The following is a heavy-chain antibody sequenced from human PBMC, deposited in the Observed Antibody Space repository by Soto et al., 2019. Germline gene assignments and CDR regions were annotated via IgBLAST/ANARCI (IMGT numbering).Heavy chain of an antibody. CDR3: AGCPPYYYYGMDV. CDR1: GGTFSSYA. D-gene: IGHD2-8*01. CDR2: IIPIFGTA. V-gene: IGHV1-69*13. J-gene: IGHJ6*02. Sequence: SVKVSCKASGGTFSSYAISWVRQAPGQGLEWMGGIIPIFGTANYAQKFQGRVTITADESTSTAYMELSSLRSEDTAVYYCAGCPPYYYYGMDVGAQGTTLPVSS.